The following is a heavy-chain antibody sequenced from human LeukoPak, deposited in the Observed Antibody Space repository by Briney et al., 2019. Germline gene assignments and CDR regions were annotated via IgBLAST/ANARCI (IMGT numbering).Heavy chain of an antibody. J-gene: IGHJ5*02. CDR2: IYYSGST. Sequence: KPSQTLSLTCTVSGGSISSGDYYWSWIRQPPGKGLEWIGYIYYSGSTYYNPSLKSRVTISVDTSKNQFSLKLSSVTAADTAVYYCARERIVVVPAAPWVYNWFDPWGQGTLVTVSS. D-gene: IGHD2-2*01. CDR1: GGSISSGDYY. V-gene: IGHV4-30-4*08. CDR3: ARERIVVVPAAPWVYNWFDP.